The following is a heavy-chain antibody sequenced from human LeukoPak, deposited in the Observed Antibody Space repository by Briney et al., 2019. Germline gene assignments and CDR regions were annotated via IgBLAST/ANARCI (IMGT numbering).Heavy chain of an antibody. D-gene: IGHD3-10*01. CDR1: GFPFSYYG. Sequence: PGGSLRLSCAASGFPFSYYGMTWVRQAPGKGLEWVSYISSSSSTVYYADSVKGRLIISRDNAKNSVYLQMNSLRAEDTAVYYCARGYASGSYFYWGQGTLVTVSS. J-gene: IGHJ4*02. CDR2: ISSSSSTV. V-gene: IGHV3-48*04. CDR3: ARGYASGSYFY.